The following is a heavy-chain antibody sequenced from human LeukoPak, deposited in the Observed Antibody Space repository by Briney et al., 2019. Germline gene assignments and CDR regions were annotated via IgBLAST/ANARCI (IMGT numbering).Heavy chain of an antibody. Sequence: GGSLRLSCAASGFTFSSYGMHWVRQAPGKGLEWVAFIRYDGSNKYYADSVKGRFTISRDNSKNTLYLQMNSLRAEDTAVYYCARVKSRGAVAGSCDYWGQGTLVTVSS. V-gene: IGHV3-30*02. J-gene: IGHJ4*02. D-gene: IGHD6-19*01. CDR2: IRYDGSNK. CDR3: ARVKSRGAVAGSCDY. CDR1: GFTFSSYG.